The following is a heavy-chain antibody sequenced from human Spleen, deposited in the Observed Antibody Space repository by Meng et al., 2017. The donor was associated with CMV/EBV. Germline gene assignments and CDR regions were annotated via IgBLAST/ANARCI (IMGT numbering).Heavy chain of an antibody. CDR2: IGTAGDT. CDR3: ARGGSSPLYYYGMDV. J-gene: IGHJ6*02. D-gene: IGHD6-6*01. Sequence: GESLRLSCAASGFTFSSYDMHWVRQATGKGLEWVSAIGTAGDTYYPGSVKGRFTISRENAKNSLYLQMSSLRAGDTAVYYCARGGSSPLYYYGMDVWGQGTTVTVSS. CDR1: GFTFSSYD. V-gene: IGHV3-13*01.